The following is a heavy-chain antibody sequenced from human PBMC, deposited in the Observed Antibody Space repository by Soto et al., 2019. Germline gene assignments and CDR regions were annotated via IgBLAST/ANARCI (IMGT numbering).Heavy chain of an antibody. Sequence: EVQLVESGGGLVQPGGSLRLSCAASGFTFSDHYMDWVRQAPGKGLEWVGRSKNKADSYTTEYAASVKGRFTISRDGSKLSLFLQRNSLKTEYTAVYYCTVWGSGNDFGAAWGQGILVTVSS. CDR1: GFTFSDHY. V-gene: IGHV3-72*01. CDR2: SKNKADSYTT. D-gene: IGHD3-10*01. J-gene: IGHJ4*02. CDR3: TVWGSGNDFGAA.